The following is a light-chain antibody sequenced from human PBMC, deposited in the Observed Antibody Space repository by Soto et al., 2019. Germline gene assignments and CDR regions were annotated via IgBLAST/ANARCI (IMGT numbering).Light chain of an antibody. V-gene: IGKV1-5*03. CDR1: QTISSW. CDR2: KAS. CDR3: QHYNSYSEA. Sequence: DIQMTQSQSSLSGSVGARVTITCRASQTISSWLAWYQQKPGKAPKLLIYKASTLKSGVPSRFSGSGSGTEFTLTISSLQPDDFATYYCQHYNSYSEAFGQGTKV. J-gene: IGKJ1*01.